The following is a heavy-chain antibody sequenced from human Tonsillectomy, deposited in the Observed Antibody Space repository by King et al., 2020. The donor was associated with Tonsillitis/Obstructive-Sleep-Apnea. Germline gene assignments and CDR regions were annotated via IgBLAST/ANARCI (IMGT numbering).Heavy chain of an antibody. CDR1: GYSFSNNW. CDR2: IYPADSET. V-gene: IGHV5-51*01. CDR3: ARPYCGGGTCYSGWFDP. D-gene: IGHD2-15*01. Sequence: QLVQSGAEVKKPGESLKLSCKGSGYSFSNNWIGWVRQLPGKGLEWMGIIYPADSETRYSPSLQGQVTISADKSISTAYLQWSSLKASDTAIYYCARPYCGGGTCYSGWFDPWGQGTLVTVSS. J-gene: IGHJ5*02.